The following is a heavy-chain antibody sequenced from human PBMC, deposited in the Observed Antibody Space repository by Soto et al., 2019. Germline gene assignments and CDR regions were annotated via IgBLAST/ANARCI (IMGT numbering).Heavy chain of an antibody. D-gene: IGHD3-10*01. V-gene: IGHV3-23*01. Sequence: PGGSLRLSCAASGFTFSSYAMSWVRQAPGKGLEWVSAISGSGGGTYYADSVKGRFTISRDNSKNTLYLQMNSLRAEDTAVYYCAKDPSSGSYYNWFDPWGQGTLVTVSS. CDR2: ISGSGGGT. J-gene: IGHJ5*02. CDR3: AKDPSSGSYYNWFDP. CDR1: GFTFSSYA.